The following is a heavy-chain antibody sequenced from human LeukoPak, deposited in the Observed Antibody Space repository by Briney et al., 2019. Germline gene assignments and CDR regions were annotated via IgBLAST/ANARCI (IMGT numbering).Heavy chain of an antibody. CDR1: GGSISSSNW. V-gene: IGHV4-4*02. D-gene: IGHD4-17*01. J-gene: IGHJ6*02. CDR3: ARDLGDPTSLGYYYYGMNV. CDR2: IHHSGST. Sequence: SETLSLTCAVSGGSISSSNWWSWVRQPPGKGLEWIGEIHHSGSTNYNPSLKSRVTISVDKSKNQFSLKLSSVTAADTAVYYCARDLGDPTSLGYYYYGMNVWGQGTTVTVSS.